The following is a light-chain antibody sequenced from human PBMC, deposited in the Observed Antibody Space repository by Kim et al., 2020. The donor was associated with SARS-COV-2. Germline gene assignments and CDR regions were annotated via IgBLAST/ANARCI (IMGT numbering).Light chain of an antibody. Sequence: ASVGDRVTITCRASQSISPWLAWYQQKPGKAPKVLIYKASSLQSGVPSRFSGSGSGTEFTLTISSLQPDDFATYYCQQYNSYPRTFGQGTKVDIK. J-gene: IGKJ1*01. CDR1: QSISPW. V-gene: IGKV1-5*03. CDR2: KAS. CDR3: QQYNSYPRT.